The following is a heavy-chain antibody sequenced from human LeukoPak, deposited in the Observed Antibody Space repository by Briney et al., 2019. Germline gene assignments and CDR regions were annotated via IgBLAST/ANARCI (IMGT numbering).Heavy chain of an antibody. CDR2: INAGNGNT. J-gene: IGHJ4*02. Sequence: VASVKVSCKASGYTFTSYAMHWVRQAPGQRLEWMGWINAGNGNTKYSQKFQGRVTITRDTSASTAYMELSSLRSEDTAVYYCARGDYDILTGSLDYWGQGTLVTVSS. V-gene: IGHV1-3*01. CDR1: GYTFTSYA. D-gene: IGHD3-9*01. CDR3: ARGDYDILTGSLDY.